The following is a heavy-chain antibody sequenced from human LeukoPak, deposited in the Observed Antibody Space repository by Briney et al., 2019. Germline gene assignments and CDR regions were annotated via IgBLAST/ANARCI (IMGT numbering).Heavy chain of an antibody. D-gene: IGHD2-21*02. Sequence: SETLSLTCTVSGGSISSYYWSWIRQPPGKGLEWIGYIYYSGSTNYNPSLKSRVTISVDTSKNQFSLKLSSVTAADTAVYYCARDGVVTATPPGDWYFDLWGRGTLATVSS. V-gene: IGHV4-59*01. CDR2: IYYSGST. CDR1: GGSISSYY. J-gene: IGHJ2*01. CDR3: ARDGVVTATPPGDWYFDL.